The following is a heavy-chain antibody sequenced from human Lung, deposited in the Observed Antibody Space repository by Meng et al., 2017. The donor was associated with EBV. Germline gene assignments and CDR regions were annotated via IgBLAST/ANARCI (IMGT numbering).Heavy chain of an antibody. V-gene: IGHV3-21*01. CDR1: GFTFNNYS. CDR3: ARDVAASGFDY. Sequence: EVQLVESGGXXXXXGXSLXLSCTASGFTFNNYSMNWVRQAPGEGLEWVSSISTGGSYIYYVDSLKGRFTISRDNAKNSLYLQMNSLRAEDTAVYYCARDVAASGFDYWGQGTLVTVSS. D-gene: IGHD6-25*01. CDR2: ISTGGSYI. J-gene: IGHJ4*02.